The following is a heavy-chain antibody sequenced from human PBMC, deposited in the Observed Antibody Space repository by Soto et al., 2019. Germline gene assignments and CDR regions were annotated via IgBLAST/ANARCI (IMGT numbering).Heavy chain of an antibody. J-gene: IGHJ6*02. CDR2: IDPSDSYT. Sequence: KISCKGSGYSFTSYWISWVRQMPGKGLEWMGRIDPSDSYTNYSPSFQGHVTISADKSISTAYLQWSSLKASDTAMYYCARVGGYCSGGSCYSPRYYYYGMDVWGQGTTVTVSS. D-gene: IGHD2-15*01. CDR1: GYSFTSYW. CDR3: ARVGGYCSGGSCYSPRYYYYGMDV. V-gene: IGHV5-10-1*01.